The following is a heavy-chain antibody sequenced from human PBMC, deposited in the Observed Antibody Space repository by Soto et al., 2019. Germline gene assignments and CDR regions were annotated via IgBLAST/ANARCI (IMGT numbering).Heavy chain of an antibody. V-gene: IGHV3-48*03. J-gene: IGHJ4*02. Sequence: GSLRLSCTASGFTFSSYEMNWVRQAPGKGLEWISYLNSYGNFINYADSVMGRVTISRDSVNKSLYVQVNSLRADDTAVSYCATKYQLPAPNLWRQEALVTTSS. CDR3: ATKYQLPAPNL. CDR2: LNSYGNFI. CDR1: GFTFSSYE. D-gene: IGHD2-2*01.